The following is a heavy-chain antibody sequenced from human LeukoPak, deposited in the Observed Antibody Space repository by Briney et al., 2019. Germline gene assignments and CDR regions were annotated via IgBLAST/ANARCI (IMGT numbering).Heavy chain of an antibody. J-gene: IGHJ4*02. Sequence: ASVNVSCKASGYTFTSYGFSWVRQAPGQGLEWMGWISTYYGNTNYAQKLRDRVTMTTDTSTSTAYMELTSLRSDDTAVYYCARVYSTNYYGSGDRPFLFDYWGQGTVVTVSS. D-gene: IGHD3-10*01. CDR2: ISTYYGNT. CDR3: ARVYSTNYYGSGDRPFLFDY. CDR1: GYTFTSYG. V-gene: IGHV1-18*01.